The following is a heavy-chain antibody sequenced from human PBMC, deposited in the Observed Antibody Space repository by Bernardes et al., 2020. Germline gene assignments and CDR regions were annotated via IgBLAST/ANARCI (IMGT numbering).Heavy chain of an antibody. V-gene: IGHV1-18*01. CDR2: ISAYNGNT. Sequence: ASVKVSCKASGYTFTSYGISWVRQAPGQGLEWMGWISAYNGNTNYAQKLQGRVTMTTDTSTSTAYMELRSLRSDDTAVYYCARVIFKELYLYYYYYMDVWGKGTTVTVSS. CDR1: GYTFTSYG. J-gene: IGHJ6*03. CDR3: ARVIFKELYLYYYYYMDV. D-gene: IGHD3-10*01.